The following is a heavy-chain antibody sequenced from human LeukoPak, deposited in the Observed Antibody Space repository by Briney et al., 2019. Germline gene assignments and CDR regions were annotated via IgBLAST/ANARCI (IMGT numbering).Heavy chain of an antibody. CDR2: MRHDGSKI. CDR3: AKSVIPTAYQGTYYMDV. J-gene: IGHJ6*03. D-gene: IGHD2-2*01. V-gene: IGHV3-30*02. CDR1: GFTFSNYG. Sequence: GGSLSLACEASGFTFSNYGVHWVRQAPGKGLEWAAFMRHDGSKIYYAASVKGRFTISRDSSKSTLYLQTNSLRAEDTAVYYCAKSVIPTAYQGTYYMDVWGKGTTVIVSS.